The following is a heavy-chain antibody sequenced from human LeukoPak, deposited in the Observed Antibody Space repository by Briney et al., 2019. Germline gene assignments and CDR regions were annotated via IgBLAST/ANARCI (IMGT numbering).Heavy chain of an antibody. Sequence: ASVKVSCKASGYTFTTYGISWVRQAPGQGLEWMGWISAYNGNTNYAQKFQGRVTLTTDTSTSTGYMELRSLRSDDTAVHYCARDKTWGTERGDAFDIWGLGTMVTVSS. V-gene: IGHV1-18*01. CDR3: ARDKTWGTERGDAFDI. CDR2: ISAYNGNT. CDR1: GYTFTTYG. D-gene: IGHD3-16*01. J-gene: IGHJ3*02.